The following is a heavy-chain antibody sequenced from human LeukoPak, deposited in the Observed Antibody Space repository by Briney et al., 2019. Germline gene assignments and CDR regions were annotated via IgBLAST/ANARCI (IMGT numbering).Heavy chain of an antibody. D-gene: IGHD2-2*01. V-gene: IGHV1-69*01. Sequence: SVKVSCKASGGTFSSYAISWVRQAPGQGLEWMGGIIPIFGTANYAQKFQGRVTITADESTSTAYMELRSLRSDDTAVYYCAREERCSSTSCLDAFDIWGQGTMVTVSS. J-gene: IGHJ3*02. CDR1: GGTFSSYA. CDR2: IIPIFGTA. CDR3: AREERCSSTSCLDAFDI.